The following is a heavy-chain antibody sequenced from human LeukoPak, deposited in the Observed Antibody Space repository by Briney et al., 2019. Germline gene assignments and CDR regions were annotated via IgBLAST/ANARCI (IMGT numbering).Heavy chain of an antibody. CDR1: GFTFSSYG. CDR2: ISSSSSYI. D-gene: IGHD3-10*01. V-gene: IGHV3-21*01. J-gene: IGHJ4*02. Sequence: GGSLRLSCAASGFTFSSYGMNWVRQAPGKGLEWVSSISSSSSYIYYADSVKGRFTISRDNAKNSLYLQMNSLRAEDTAVYYCARPLLWFGELPFDYWGQGTLVTVSS. CDR3: ARPLLWFGELPFDY.